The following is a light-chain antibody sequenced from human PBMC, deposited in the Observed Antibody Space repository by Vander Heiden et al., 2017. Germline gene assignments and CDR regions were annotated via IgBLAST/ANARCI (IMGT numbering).Light chain of an antibody. V-gene: IGLV2-14*02. J-gene: IGLJ1*01. CDR2: EAN. CDR1: SSDVGPYNL. CDR3: TSYTGSSTPYV. Sequence: QSALTQPASASGFPGQSIILSCPGTSSDVGPYNLVSWYTQYPGKSAKLIIYEANRRPSGVSNRFSCSKPGNTASLAISGLQADDEADYYCTSYTGSSTPYVFGSGTKVTVL.